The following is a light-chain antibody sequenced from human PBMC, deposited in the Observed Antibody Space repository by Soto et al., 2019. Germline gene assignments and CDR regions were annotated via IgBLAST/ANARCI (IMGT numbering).Light chain of an antibody. V-gene: IGKV3-15*01. CDR1: QSVSSN. CDR3: LQYHNSWA. J-gene: IGKJ1*01. CDR2: GAS. Sequence: EIVLPRSQATLSVSPGERATLSCRASQSVSSNLAWYQQKPGQAPTLLIYGASSRATGIPARFSGSGSGTEFTLTIISLQAEDVAVYSCLQYHNSWAFGQGTKVAIK.